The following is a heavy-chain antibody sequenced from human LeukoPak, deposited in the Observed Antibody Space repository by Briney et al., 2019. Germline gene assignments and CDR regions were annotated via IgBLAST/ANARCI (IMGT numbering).Heavy chain of an antibody. Sequence: GASVKVSCKASGYTFTSYYMHWVRQAPGQGLEWMGIINPSGGSTSYAQKFQGRVTMTRDTSTSTVYMELSSLRSEDTAVYYCARSPDYYDSSGSNYWYFDLWGRGTLVTVSS. J-gene: IGHJ2*01. CDR3: ARSPDYYDSSGSNYWYFDL. CDR2: INPSGGST. V-gene: IGHV1-46*01. D-gene: IGHD3-22*01. CDR1: GYTFTSYY.